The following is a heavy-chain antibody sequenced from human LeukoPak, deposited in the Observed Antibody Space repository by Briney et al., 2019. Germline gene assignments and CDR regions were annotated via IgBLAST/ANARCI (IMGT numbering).Heavy chain of an antibody. D-gene: IGHD3-22*01. CDR3: ARASMPYYYDSSAGFDP. J-gene: IGHJ5*02. CDR2: IYYSGST. CDR1: GGSISSGDYS. Sequence: SETLSLTCTVSGGSISSGDYSWSWIRQPPGKGLEWIGYIYYSGSTYYNPSLKSRVTISVDTSKNQFSLKLSSVTAADTAVYYCARASMPYYYDSSAGFDPWGQGTLVTVSS. V-gene: IGHV4-30-4*01.